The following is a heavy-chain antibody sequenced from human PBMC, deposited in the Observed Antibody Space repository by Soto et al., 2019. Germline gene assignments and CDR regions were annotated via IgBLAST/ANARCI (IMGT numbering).Heavy chain of an antibody. CDR1: RGMFSSYT. CDR2: IFPLLGVA. Sequence: QVQLVQSGAEVKKPGSSVKVSCEVSRGMFSSYTISWVRQAPGQGLEWMGRIFPLLGVADFAQKFQGRLTITEDTSTITTYMELRSLRAEDTAVYYCARGGERVVVVPAAMRDIPFDVWGQGTMVTVSS. V-gene: IGHV1-69*02. J-gene: IGHJ3*01. CDR3: ARGGERVVVVPAAMRDIPFDV. D-gene: IGHD2-2*01.